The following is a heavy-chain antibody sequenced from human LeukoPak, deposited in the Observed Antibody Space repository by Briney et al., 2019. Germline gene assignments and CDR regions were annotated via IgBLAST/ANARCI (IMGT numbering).Heavy chain of an antibody. J-gene: IGHJ5*02. CDR2: INPNSGGT. V-gene: IGHV1-2*02. CDR1: GYTFTGYY. D-gene: IGHD5-12*01. Sequence: ASVKVSCKASGYTFTGYYMHWVRQAPGQGLEWMGWINPNSGGTNYAQKFQGRVTMTRDTSISTAYMELSRLRSDDTAVYYCARVGGYSGYDGWFDPWGQGTLVTVSS. CDR3: ARVGGYSGYDGWFDP.